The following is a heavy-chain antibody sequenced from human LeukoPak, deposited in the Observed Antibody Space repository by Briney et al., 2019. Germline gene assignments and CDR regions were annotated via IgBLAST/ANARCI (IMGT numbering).Heavy chain of an antibody. J-gene: IGHJ4*02. Sequence: GGSLRLSCVVSGFTFSSYSMNWVRQAPGKGLEWVSCISTSSSYIYYADSVKGRFTISRDNAKNSLYLQMNSLRAEDTAVYFCTRDRGWQQFDSWGQGTPVTVSS. CDR1: GFTFSSYS. CDR3: TRDRGWQQFDS. CDR2: ISTSSSYI. D-gene: IGHD5-24*01. V-gene: IGHV3-21*01.